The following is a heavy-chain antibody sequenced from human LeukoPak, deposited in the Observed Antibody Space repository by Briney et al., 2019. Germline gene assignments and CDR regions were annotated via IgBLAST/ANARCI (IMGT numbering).Heavy chain of an antibody. J-gene: IGHJ4*02. V-gene: IGHV4-34*01. Sequence: SETLSLTCTVSGGFISSYYWSWIRQPPGKGLEWIGEINHSGSTNYNPSLKSRVTISVDTSKNQFSLKLSSVTAADTVVYYCATRGAGEETGAPMGYWGQGTLVTVSS. CDR2: INHSGST. CDR3: ATRGAGEETGAPMGY. D-gene: IGHD3-10*01. CDR1: GGFISSYY.